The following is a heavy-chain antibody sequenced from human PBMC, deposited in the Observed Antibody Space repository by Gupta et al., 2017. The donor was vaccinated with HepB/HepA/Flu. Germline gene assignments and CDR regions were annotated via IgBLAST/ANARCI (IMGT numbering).Heavy chain of an antibody. CDR2: IGSDMRQ. CDR1: GIEIGGSA. CDR3: AKDLWFWSGMDV. D-gene: IGHD3-3*01. V-gene: IGHV3-23*01. Sequence: EAHLLESGGDSIQAGGSMSPYGGRAGIEIGGSAMGWVRQAPGKGLEWVSGIGSDMRQHYTDSVRGRFTISRDNSENRVYLQMNSLRVEDTAVYYCAKDLWFWSGMDVWGKGTTVTVSS. J-gene: IGHJ6*03.